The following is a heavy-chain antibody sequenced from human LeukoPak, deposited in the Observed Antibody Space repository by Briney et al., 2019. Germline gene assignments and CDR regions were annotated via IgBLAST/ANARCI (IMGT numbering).Heavy chain of an antibody. Sequence: PGGSLRLSCTSSGFTFYNYWMHWVRQAPGKGLVWVARVNRYGSEAVYADSLKDRFTISRDNAKNTLYLQMNSLRAEDTAVYYCTTNTIYSYGNGGFDIWGQGTMVTVSS. D-gene: IGHD5-18*01. J-gene: IGHJ3*02. CDR2: VNRYGSEA. CDR1: GFTFYNYW. CDR3: TTNTIYSYGNGGFDI. V-gene: IGHV3-74*01.